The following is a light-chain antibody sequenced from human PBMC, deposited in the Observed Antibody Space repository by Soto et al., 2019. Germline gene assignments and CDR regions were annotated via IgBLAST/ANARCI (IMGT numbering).Light chain of an antibody. CDR1: QSVTTN. Sequence: EIVMTQSPATLSVSPGDRVTLSCRASQSVTTNLAWYQQKPGQAPRLLIYGASTRAPRIPARFSGSGSVTEFTLIISSLQSEDFAVYYCQQYNIWPPITFGQGTRVEIK. V-gene: IGKV3-15*01. J-gene: IGKJ5*01. CDR2: GAS. CDR3: QQYNIWPPIT.